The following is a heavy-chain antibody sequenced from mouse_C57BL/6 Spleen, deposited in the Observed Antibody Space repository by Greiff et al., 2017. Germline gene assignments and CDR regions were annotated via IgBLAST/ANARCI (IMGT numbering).Heavy chain of an antibody. J-gene: IGHJ2*01. Sequence: EVQGVESGGGLVQPGGSLSLSCAASGFTFTDYYMSWVRQPPGKALEWLGFIRNKANGYSTEYSASVKGRFTISRDNSQSILYLQMNALGAEDSATYYCARYMGSNYFDYWGQGTTLTVSS. CDR3: ARYMGSNYFDY. CDR2: IRNKANGYST. D-gene: IGHD5-1*01. V-gene: IGHV7-3*01. CDR1: GFTFTDYY.